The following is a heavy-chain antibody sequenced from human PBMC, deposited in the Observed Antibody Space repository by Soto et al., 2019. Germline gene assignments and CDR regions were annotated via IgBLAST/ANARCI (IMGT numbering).Heavy chain of an antibody. CDR3: ARDWMAVAGYYFDY. CDR2: INHSGST. J-gene: IGHJ4*02. CDR1: GGSFSGYY. V-gene: IGHV4-34*01. D-gene: IGHD6-19*01. Sequence: PSETLSLTCAVYGGSFSGYYWSWIRQPPGKGLEWIGEINHSGSTNYNPSLKSRVTISVDTSKNQFSLKLSSVTAADTAVYYCARDWMAVAGYYFDYWGQGTLVTVSS.